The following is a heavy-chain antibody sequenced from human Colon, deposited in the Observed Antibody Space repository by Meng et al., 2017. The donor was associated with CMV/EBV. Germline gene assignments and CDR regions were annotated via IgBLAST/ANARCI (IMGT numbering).Heavy chain of an antibody. Sequence: GESLKISCAASGFTFSSYAMSWVRQAPGKGLEWVSAISGSGGSTYYADSVKGRFTISRDNSKNILYLQMNRLRAEDTAVYYCAREPYQRLEPYYYSMDVWGQGTTVTVSS. CDR1: GFTFSSYA. J-gene: IGHJ6*02. CDR2: ISGSGGST. V-gene: IGHV3-23*01. D-gene: IGHD2-2*01. CDR3: AREPYQRLEPYYYSMDV.